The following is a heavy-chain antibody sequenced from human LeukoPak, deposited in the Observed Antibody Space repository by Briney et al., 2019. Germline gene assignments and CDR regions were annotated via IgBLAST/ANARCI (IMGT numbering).Heavy chain of an antibody. J-gene: IGHJ4*02. CDR3: VKYYPTVNRYFDY. CDR1: GFTFSSYV. CDR2: ISYDGSNE. V-gene: IGHV3-30*04. Sequence: PGGSLRLSCAASGFTFSSYVMQWVRQAPGRGLEWVAIISYDGSNEYYADSVKGRFTIARDNSKNTLYLQMNSLRVDDTAVYYCVKYYPTVNRYFDYWGQGTLVTLSP. D-gene: IGHD4-11*01.